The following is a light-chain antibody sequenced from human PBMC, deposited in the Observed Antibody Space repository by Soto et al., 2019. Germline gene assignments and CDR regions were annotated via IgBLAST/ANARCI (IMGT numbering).Light chain of an antibody. CDR3: QQYDISPVWT. CDR1: QGIRND. J-gene: IGKJ1*01. V-gene: IGKV1-6*01. Sequence: AIQMTQSPSSLSASVGDRVTITCRASQGIRNDLGWYQQKPGKAPKLLIYAASSLQSGVPSRFSGSGSGTDFTLTISRLEPEDFAVYFCQQYDISPVWTFGQGTKVEIK. CDR2: AAS.